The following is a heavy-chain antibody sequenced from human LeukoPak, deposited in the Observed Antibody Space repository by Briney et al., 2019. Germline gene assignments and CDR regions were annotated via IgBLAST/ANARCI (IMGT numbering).Heavy chain of an antibody. V-gene: IGHV4-39*07. Sequence: PSETLSLTCTVSGGSISSSSYYWGWIRQPPGKGLEWIGSIYYSGSTYYNPSLKSRVTISVDTSKNQFSLKLSSVTAADMAVYYCARSSRYFDWLSHQYYFDYWGQGTLVTVSS. J-gene: IGHJ4*02. CDR3: ARSSRYFDWLSHQYYFDY. D-gene: IGHD3-9*01. CDR1: GGSISSSSYY. CDR2: IYYSGST.